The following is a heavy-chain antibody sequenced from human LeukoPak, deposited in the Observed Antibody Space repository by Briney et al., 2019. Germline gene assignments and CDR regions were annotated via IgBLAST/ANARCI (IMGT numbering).Heavy chain of an antibody. CDR3: AKHKGAGSRYSYSMDV. Sequence: GGSLRLSCAVSVFTFVTFAMGWVRQAPGKGLEWVSTISGSGGGTYYADSVKGRFTISRDNSKNTLYLQMNSLRAEDTAVYYCAKHKGAGSRYSYSMDVWGKGATVTVSS. CDR2: ISGSGGGT. D-gene: IGHD6-13*01. V-gene: IGHV3-23*01. CDR1: VFTFVTFA. J-gene: IGHJ6*03.